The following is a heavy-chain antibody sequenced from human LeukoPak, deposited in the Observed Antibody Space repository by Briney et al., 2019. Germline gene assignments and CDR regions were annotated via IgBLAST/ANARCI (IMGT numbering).Heavy chain of an antibody. J-gene: IGHJ6*03. CDR2: IYYSGST. CDR1: GGSISSGDYY. Sequence: SETLSLTCTVSGGSISSGDYYWSWIRQPPGKGLEWIGYIYYSGSTYYNPSLKSRVTMSVDTSKNQFSLKMSSVTAADTAVYYCARAPLYMDVWGKGTTVTVSS. V-gene: IGHV4-30-4*01. CDR3: ARAPLYMDV.